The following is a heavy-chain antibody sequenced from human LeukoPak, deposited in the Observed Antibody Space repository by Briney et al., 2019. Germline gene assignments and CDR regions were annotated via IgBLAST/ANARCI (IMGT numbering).Heavy chain of an antibody. Sequence: PGGSLRLSCAASGFTFSSYGMHWVRQAPGKGLEWVSAITGNGGNTFYADSVKGRFTISRDNSKNTMYLQMNSLRAEDTALYYCARDRSGSYPNWFDPWGQGTLVTVSS. CDR1: GFTFSSYG. D-gene: IGHD3-10*01. CDR3: ARDRSGSYPNWFDP. V-gene: IGHV3-23*01. J-gene: IGHJ5*02. CDR2: ITGNGGNT.